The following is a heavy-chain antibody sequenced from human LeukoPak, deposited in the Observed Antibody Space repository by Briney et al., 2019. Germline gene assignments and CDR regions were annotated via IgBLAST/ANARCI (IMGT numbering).Heavy chain of an antibody. D-gene: IGHD4-17*01. CDR1: GYTFTDYY. V-gene: IGHV1-2*02. CDR3: ARDPHRDSTDPAFDY. CDR2: INPNSGGT. J-gene: IGHJ4*02. Sequence: ASVTVSYMASGYTFTDYYMHCVRQAPGPGREWTGWINPNSGGTNYARKFQGRVTMTRDTSISTVYMELIRLRSDDTAVYYCARDPHRDSTDPAFDYWGQGTLVTVSS.